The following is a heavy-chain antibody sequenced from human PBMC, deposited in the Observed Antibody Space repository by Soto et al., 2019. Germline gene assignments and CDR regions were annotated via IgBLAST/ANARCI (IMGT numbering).Heavy chain of an antibody. CDR2: ISYDGSNK. CDR3: AKDAPWYYDFWSGSYGMDV. J-gene: IGHJ6*02. V-gene: IGHV3-30*18. D-gene: IGHD3-3*01. Sequence: SLRLSCAASGFTFSSYGMHWVRQAPGKGLEWVAVISYDGSNKYYADSVKGRFTISRDNSKNTLYLQMNSLRAEDTAVYYCAKDAPWYYDFWSGSYGMDVWGQGTTVTVSS. CDR1: GFTFSSYG.